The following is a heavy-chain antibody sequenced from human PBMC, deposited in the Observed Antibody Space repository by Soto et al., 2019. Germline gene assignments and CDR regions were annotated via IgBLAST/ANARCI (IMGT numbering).Heavy chain of an antibody. J-gene: IGHJ4*02. CDR2: ISSSSSYT. CDR3: ARSAGEWTHDY. Sequence: QVQLVESGGGLVKPGGSLRLSCAASGFTFSDYYMSWIRQAPGKGLEWVSYISSSSSYTNYADSVKGRFTISRDNAKNSRYLQMNSLRAEDTAVYYCARSAGEWTHDYWGQGTLVTVSS. V-gene: IGHV3-11*05. CDR1: GFTFSDYY. D-gene: IGHD5-18*01.